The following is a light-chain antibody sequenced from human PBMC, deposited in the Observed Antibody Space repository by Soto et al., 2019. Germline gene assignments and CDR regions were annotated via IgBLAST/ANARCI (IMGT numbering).Light chain of an antibody. Sequence: EIVLTQSPATLSLSPGEGATLSCRARQSITNYLAWYQQKPGQAPRLLIYDVSNRATGIPARFSGSGSGTDFTLTIGSLEPEDFAVYYCQQYNNWPGTFGQGTKVDIK. CDR1: QSITNY. V-gene: IGKV3-11*01. CDR2: DVS. CDR3: QQYNNWPGT. J-gene: IGKJ1*01.